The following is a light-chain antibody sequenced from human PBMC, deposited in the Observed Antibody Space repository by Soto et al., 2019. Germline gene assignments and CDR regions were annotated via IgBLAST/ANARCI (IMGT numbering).Light chain of an antibody. V-gene: IGKV1-5*03. CDR1: QSISSS. Sequence: DIQMTQSPSTLSASVGDRVTITCRASQSISSSLAWYQQKPGKAPKVLIYKASSLKSGAPSRFSVSGSGTDCTLTISSLQPDDFATYYCQQDNNYPYTFGQGTKLEIK. CDR2: KAS. J-gene: IGKJ2*01. CDR3: QQDNNYPYT.